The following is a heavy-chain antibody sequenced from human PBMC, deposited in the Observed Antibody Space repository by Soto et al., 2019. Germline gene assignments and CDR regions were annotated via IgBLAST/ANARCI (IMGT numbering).Heavy chain of an antibody. D-gene: IGHD6-19*01. CDR3: ARPYSSGPAGYYYYYGMDV. CDR1: GGSISSSSYY. V-gene: IGHV4-39*01. Sequence: LSLTCTVSGGSISSSSYYWGWIRQPPEKGLEWIGSIYYSGSTYYNPSLKSRVTISVDTSKNQFSLKLSSATAADTAVYYCARPYSSGPAGYYYYYGMDVWGQGTTVTVSS. J-gene: IGHJ6*02. CDR2: IYYSGST.